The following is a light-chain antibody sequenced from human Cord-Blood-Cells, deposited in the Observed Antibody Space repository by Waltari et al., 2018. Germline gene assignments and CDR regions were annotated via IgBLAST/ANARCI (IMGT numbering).Light chain of an antibody. CDR3: CSYAGSSTWV. V-gene: IGLV2-23*01. CDR1: SSDVGSYNL. Sequence: QSALTQPASVSGSPGQSIPISCTGTSSDVGSYNLSSWYQQHPGKAPKLMIYEGSKRPSGVSNRFSGSKSGNTASLTISGLQAEDDADYYCCSYAGSSTWVFGGGTKLTVL. CDR2: EGS. J-gene: IGLJ3*02.